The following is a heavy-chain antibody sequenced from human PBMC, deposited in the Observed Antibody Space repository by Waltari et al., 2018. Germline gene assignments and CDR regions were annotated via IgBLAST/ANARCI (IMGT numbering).Heavy chain of an antibody. J-gene: IGHJ4*02. CDR2: IKQDGREK. Sequence: EVQLVESGGGLVQPGGSLNPSCAASGFTFSTSWTAWVRQAPGKGLEWVANIKQDGREKNYVESVKGRFTISRDNAKNSLYLQMNSLRVEDTAIYYCAKDTGGSLDYWGQGTLVTVSS. CDR1: GFTFSTSW. V-gene: IGHV3-7*01. CDR3: AKDTGGSLDY. D-gene: IGHD3-10*01.